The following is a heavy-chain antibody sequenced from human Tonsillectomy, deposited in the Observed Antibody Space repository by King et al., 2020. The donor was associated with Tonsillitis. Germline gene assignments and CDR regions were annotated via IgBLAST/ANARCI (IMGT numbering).Heavy chain of an antibody. D-gene: IGHD6-19*01. J-gene: IGHJ4*02. V-gene: IGHV4-38-2*02. CDR3: ARSGEQWLVLRGGHYYFEY. CDR1: GYSISSGYS. Sequence: HVQLQESGPGLVKPSETLSLTCTVSGYSISSGYSWGWIRQPPGKGLEWIGSFYHSGSTYYNPSLQSRVTISVDTSKNQFSLKVRSVTAADTAVYYCARSGEQWLVLRGGHYYFEYWGQGTLVTVSS. CDR2: FYHSGST.